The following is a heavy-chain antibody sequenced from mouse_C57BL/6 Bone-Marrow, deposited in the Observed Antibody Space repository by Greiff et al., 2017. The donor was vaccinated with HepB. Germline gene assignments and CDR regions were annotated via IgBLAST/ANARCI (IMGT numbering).Heavy chain of an antibody. V-gene: IGHV1-84*01. Sequence: QVQLQQSGPELVKPGASVKISCKASGYTFTDYYINWVKQRPGQGLEWIGWIYPGSGKTKYNEKFKGKATLTVDTSSSTAYMQLSSLTSADSAVYFCARDKGHYDYDGAFAYWGQGTLVTVSA. CDR2: IYPGSGKT. J-gene: IGHJ3*01. CDR1: GYTFTDYY. CDR3: ARDKGHYDYDGAFAY. D-gene: IGHD2-4*01.